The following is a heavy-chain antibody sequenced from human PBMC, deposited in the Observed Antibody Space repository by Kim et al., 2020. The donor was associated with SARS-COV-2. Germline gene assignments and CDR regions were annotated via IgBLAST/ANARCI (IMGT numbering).Heavy chain of an antibody. D-gene: IGHD3-10*01. J-gene: IGHJ4*02. CDR3: ARGSGRYSLH. Sequence: GGSLRLSCAASGFTFSSYWMSWVRQASGKGLEWVANVKQDGSASTYVDSVTVRFTISIDNANNSLYLQMDSLRVEDTAVSYCARGSGRYSLHSVQGTLV. CDR1: GFTFSSYW. V-gene: IGHV3-7*03. CDR2: VKQDGSAS.